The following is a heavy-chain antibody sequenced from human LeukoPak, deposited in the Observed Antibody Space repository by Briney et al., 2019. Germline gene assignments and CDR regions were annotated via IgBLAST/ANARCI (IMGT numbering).Heavy chain of an antibody. Sequence: ASVKVCCKASGYTFTRYDINWVRQATGQGLEWMGWMNPNSGNTGYAQKFQGRVTMTRNTSISTAYMELSSLRSEDTAVYYCARGQASGSYFSPWFDPWGQGTLVTVSS. J-gene: IGHJ5*02. D-gene: IGHD6-19*01. CDR2: MNPNSGNT. CDR3: ARGQASGSYFSPWFDP. CDR1: GYTFTRYD. V-gene: IGHV1-8*01.